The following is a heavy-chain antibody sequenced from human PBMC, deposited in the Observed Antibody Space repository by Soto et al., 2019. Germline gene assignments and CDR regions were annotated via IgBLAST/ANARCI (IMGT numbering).Heavy chain of an antibody. D-gene: IGHD1-26*01. Sequence: QVPLVESGGGGVQPGRSLRLSCVASGFTFSSYGMHWVRQAPGKGLEWVAIISYDGSNTYYADSVKGRFTISRDNSKYTLYLQMNSLRAEDTSVYYCAKEGGLSGSYYISSSYYFDYWGQGTLVTVSS. CDR2: ISYDGSNT. CDR1: GFTFSSYG. CDR3: AKEGGLSGSYYISSSYYFDY. V-gene: IGHV3-30*18. J-gene: IGHJ4*02.